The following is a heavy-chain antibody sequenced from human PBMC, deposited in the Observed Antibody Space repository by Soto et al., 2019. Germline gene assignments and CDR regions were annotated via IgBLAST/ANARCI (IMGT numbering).Heavy chain of an antibody. J-gene: IGHJ6*02. Sequence: ASVKVPCKASGYTFTSYDINWVRQATGQGLEWMGWMNPNSGNTGYAQKFQGRVTMTRNTSISTAYMELSSLRSEDTAVYYCARVATTVTSYYYYSGMDVWGQGTTVTVSS. D-gene: IGHD4-17*01. CDR2: MNPNSGNT. V-gene: IGHV1-8*01. CDR3: ARVATTVTSYYYYSGMDV. CDR1: GYTFTSYD.